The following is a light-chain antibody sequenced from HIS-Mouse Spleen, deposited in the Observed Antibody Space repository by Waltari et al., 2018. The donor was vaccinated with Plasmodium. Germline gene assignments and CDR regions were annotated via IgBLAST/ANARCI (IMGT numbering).Light chain of an antibody. J-gene: IGKJ1*01. CDR3: QQSYSTWT. CDR1: QSISNY. Sequence: DIQMTQSPSTLSASVGDSVTITCRASQSISNYLNWYQQKTGKAPKFLIYAASTLQSGVPSRFSGSGSGTDFTLAISSLQPEDFATYYCQQSYSTWTFGQGTKVEIK. CDR2: AAS. V-gene: IGKV1-39*01.